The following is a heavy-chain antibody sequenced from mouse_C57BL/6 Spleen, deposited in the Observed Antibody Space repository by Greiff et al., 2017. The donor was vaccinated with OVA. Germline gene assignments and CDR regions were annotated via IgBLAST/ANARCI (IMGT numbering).Heavy chain of an antibody. CDR2: INPNNGGT. CDR1: GYTFTDYY. V-gene: IGHV1-26*01. D-gene: IGHD1-1*01. Sequence: EVQLQQSGPELVKPGASVKISCKASGYTFTDYYMNWVKQSHGKSLEWIGDINPNNGGTRYNQKFKGKATLTVDKSSSTAYMELSSLTSEDSAVYYCARGPYYYGSSTWYFDVWGTGTTVTVSS. J-gene: IGHJ1*03. CDR3: ARGPYYYGSSTWYFDV.